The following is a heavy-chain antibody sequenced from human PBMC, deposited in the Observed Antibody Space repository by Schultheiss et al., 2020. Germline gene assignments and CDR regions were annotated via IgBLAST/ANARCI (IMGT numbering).Heavy chain of an antibody. CDR3: ARQDDFWSYTFDY. CDR2: IYYSGST. CDR1: GCSFSSGGYY. J-gene: IGHJ4*02. V-gene: IGHV4-39*07. D-gene: IGHD3-3*01. Sequence: SETLSLTCTVSGCSFSSGGYYWTRIRQLPGKGLVWIGSIYYSGSTYYNPSLTSLVTISVDTSKNQFSLKQSAVTAADSAVYYCARQDDFWSYTFDYWGQGTMVTVSS.